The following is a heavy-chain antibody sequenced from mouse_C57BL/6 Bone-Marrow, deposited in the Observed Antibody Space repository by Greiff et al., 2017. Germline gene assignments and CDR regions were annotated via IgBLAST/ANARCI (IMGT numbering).Heavy chain of an antibody. CDR3: ARVGDGYFLYAMDY. CDR2: ISDGGSYT. V-gene: IGHV5-4*03. Sequence: EVKLMESGGGLVKPGGSLKLSCAASGFTFSSYAMSWVHQTPEKRLEWVATISDGGSYTYSPDNVQGRFTISRDNAKNNLYLQMSHLKSEDTAMYYCARVGDGYFLYAMDYWGQGTSVTVSS. J-gene: IGHJ4*01. CDR1: GFTFSSYA. D-gene: IGHD2-3*01.